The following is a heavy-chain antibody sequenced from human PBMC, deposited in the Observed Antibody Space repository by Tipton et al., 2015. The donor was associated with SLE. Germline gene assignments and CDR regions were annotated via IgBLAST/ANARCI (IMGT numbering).Heavy chain of an antibody. J-gene: IGHJ6*03. CDR2: IYDSKST. CDR1: GGSISSYY. CDR3: VRGPKDV. V-gene: IGHV4-59*06. Sequence: PGLVKPSETLSLTCTVSGGSISSYYCGWIRQHPGKGLEWIGYIYDSKSTYYNPSLKSRLTMSADTSKNQISLKLSSVSAADTAVYYCVRGPKDVWGKGTTVTVPS.